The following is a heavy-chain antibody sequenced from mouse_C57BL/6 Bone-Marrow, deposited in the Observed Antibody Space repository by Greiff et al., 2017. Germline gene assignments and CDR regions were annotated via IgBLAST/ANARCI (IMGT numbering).Heavy chain of an antibody. D-gene: IGHD1-1*01. Sequence: QVQLQQSGAELARPGASVKLSCKASGYTFTSYGISWVKQRTGQGLEWIGEIYPRSGNTYYNEKFKGKATLTADKSSSTAYMELRSLTSEDSAVYFCARWTTGVATFAYWGQGTLVTVSA. J-gene: IGHJ3*01. CDR3: ARWTTGVATFAY. CDR1: GYTFTSYG. V-gene: IGHV1-81*01. CDR2: IYPRSGNT.